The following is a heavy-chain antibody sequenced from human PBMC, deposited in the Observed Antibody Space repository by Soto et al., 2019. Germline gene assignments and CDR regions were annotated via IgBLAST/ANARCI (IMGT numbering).Heavy chain of an antibody. V-gene: IGHV4-61*01. J-gene: IGHJ5*02. CDR1: GGSIRSSHTSTY. CDR3: ARHTRNQFDP. CDR2: IYHNGNT. Sequence: SETLSLTCSVSGGSIRSSHTSTYWTWIRQPPGKGLEWIAYIYHNGNTAYNPSLKSRITISVDSSKNQFSLKMNSVTAADTAVYYCARHTRNQFDPWGRGTLVTVSS.